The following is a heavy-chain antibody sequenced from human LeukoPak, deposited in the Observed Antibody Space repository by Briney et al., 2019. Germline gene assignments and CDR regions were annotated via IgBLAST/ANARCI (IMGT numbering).Heavy chain of an antibody. CDR2: INHNGGST. CDR1: GFTFSSYS. CDR3: AKDLDYDSSGWSDY. J-gene: IGHJ4*02. V-gene: IGHV3-23*01. D-gene: IGHD3-22*01. Sequence: GGSLRLSCAASGFTFSSYSMNWVRQAPGKGLEWVSAINHNGGSTYYADSVKGRFTISRDNSKNTLYLQLNSVRAEDTAVYYCAKDLDYDSSGWSDYWGQGTQVTVSS.